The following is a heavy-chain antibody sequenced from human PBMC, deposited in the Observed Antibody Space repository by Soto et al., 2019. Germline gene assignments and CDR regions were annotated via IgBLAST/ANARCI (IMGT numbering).Heavy chain of an antibody. D-gene: IGHD6-13*01. Sequence: QVQLVESGGSVVQPGRSLRLSCAASGFTFSSYAMHWVRQAPGKGLEWVAVISYDGSNKYYADSVKGRFTISRDNSKNTLYLQMNSLRAEDTAVYYCASPSREQQLVFYFDYWGQGTLVTVSS. CDR1: GFTFSSYA. J-gene: IGHJ4*02. CDR3: ASPSREQQLVFYFDY. V-gene: IGHV3-30-3*01. CDR2: ISYDGSNK.